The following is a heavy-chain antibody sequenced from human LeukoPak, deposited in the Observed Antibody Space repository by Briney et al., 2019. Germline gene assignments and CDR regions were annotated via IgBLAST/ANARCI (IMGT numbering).Heavy chain of an antibody. CDR2: IYYSGTT. CDR1: DGSISNYY. Sequence: PSETLSLTCTVSDGSISNYYWSWIRQPPGKGLEWIGYIYYSGTTNYNPSLKSRVVMSVHTSKNQFSLKLSPVIAADTAVYYCARRGKTYGYADYWGQGTLVTVSS. J-gene: IGHJ4*02. D-gene: IGHD5-12*01. CDR3: ARRGKTYGYADY. V-gene: IGHV4-59*01.